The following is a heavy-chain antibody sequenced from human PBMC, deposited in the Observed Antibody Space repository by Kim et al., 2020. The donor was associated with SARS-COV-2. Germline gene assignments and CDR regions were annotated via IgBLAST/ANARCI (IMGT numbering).Heavy chain of an antibody. V-gene: IGHV1-69*13. D-gene: IGHD2-2*01. CDR2: IIPIFGTA. CDR3: ARGDIVVVPAAMVGHYYYYMDV. J-gene: IGHJ6*03. CDR1: GGTFSSYA. Sequence: ASVKVSCKASGGTFSSYAISWVRQAPGQGLEWMGGIIPIFGTANYAQKFQGRVTITADESTSTAYMELSSLRSEDTAVYYCARGDIVVVPAAMVGHYYYYMDVWGKGTTVTVSS.